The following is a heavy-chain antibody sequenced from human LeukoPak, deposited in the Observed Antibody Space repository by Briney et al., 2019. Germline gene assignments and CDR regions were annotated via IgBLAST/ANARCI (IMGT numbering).Heavy chain of an antibody. CDR3: ARDSGSGTYY. D-gene: IGHD6-19*01. Sequence: SETLSLTCTVSGGSLSSGGYYWPWIRQPAGKGLEWIGHIYYSGSTNYSPSLKSRVTISIDTSKNQFSLKLSSVTAADTAVYYCARDSGSGTYYWGQGTLVTVSS. CDR2: IYYSGST. J-gene: IGHJ4*02. V-gene: IGHV4-61*10. CDR1: GGSLSSGGYY.